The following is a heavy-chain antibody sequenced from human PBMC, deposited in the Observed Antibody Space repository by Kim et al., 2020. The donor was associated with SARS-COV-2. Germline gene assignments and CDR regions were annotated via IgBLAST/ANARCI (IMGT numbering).Heavy chain of an antibody. D-gene: IGHD3-16*01. CDR3: AGGGVFFDNDSFDV. V-gene: IGHV3-30*15. Sequence: VDYMRGRFTVSRENSKNTLYLQMSSLRPEDTAVYYCAGGGVFFDNDSFDVWGQGTMVTVSS. J-gene: IGHJ3*01.